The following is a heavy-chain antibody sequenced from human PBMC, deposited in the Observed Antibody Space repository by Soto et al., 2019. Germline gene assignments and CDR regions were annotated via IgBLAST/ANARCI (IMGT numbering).Heavy chain of an antibody. Sequence: FQPGGSLRLSCAASGFTFSSYAMRWVRQAPGKGLEWVSAISGSGGSTYYADSVKGRFTISRDNSKNTLYLQMNSLRAEDTAVYYCARRGSGSYYDYWGQGTLVTVSS. CDR3: ARRGSGSYYDY. CDR1: GFTFSSYA. D-gene: IGHD1-26*01. J-gene: IGHJ4*02. V-gene: IGHV3-23*01. CDR2: ISGSGGST.